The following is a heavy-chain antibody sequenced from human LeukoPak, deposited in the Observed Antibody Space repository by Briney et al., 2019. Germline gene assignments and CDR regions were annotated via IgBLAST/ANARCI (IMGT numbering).Heavy chain of an antibody. CDR2: INHSGST. Sequence: SETLSLTCAVYGGSFSGHYWSWIRQPPGKGLEWIGEINHSGSTNYNPSLKSRVTISVDTSKNQFSLKLSSVTAADTAVYYCARERGYSYGTGFDYWGQGTLVTVSS. V-gene: IGHV4-34*01. J-gene: IGHJ4*02. CDR1: GGSFSGHY. D-gene: IGHD5-18*01. CDR3: ARERGYSYGTGFDY.